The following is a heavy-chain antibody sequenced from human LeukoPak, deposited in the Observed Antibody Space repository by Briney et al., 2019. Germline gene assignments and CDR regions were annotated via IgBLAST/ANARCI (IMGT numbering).Heavy chain of an antibody. CDR3: ARGSVPTAVVFDY. V-gene: IGHV4-61*01. D-gene: IGHD5-18*01. CDR2: MYYSGTT. Sequence: SETLSLTCTVSGGSVSSGSYYWSWIRQPPGKGLEWIGYMYYSGTTNYNPSLKSRVTISVDTSKNQFSLKLSSVTPADTAVYYCARGSVPTAVVFDYWGQGTLVTVSS. CDR1: GGSVSSGSYY. J-gene: IGHJ4*02.